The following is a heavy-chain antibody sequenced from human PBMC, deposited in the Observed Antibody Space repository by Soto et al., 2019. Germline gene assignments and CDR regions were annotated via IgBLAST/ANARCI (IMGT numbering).Heavy chain of an antibody. J-gene: IGHJ4*02. Sequence: EVQLVESGGGLVKPGGSLRLSCAASGFTFSSYSMNWVRQAPGKGLEWVSSISSSSSYIYYADSVKGRVTISRDNAKNSLYLQMNILRAEDTAVYYCARDQPGYSYGYGLGYWGQGTLVTVSS. D-gene: IGHD5-18*01. V-gene: IGHV3-21*01. CDR1: GFTFSSYS. CDR3: ARDQPGYSYGYGLGY. CDR2: ISSSSSYI.